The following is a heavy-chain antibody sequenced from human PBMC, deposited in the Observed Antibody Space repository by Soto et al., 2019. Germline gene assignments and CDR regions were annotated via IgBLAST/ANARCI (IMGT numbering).Heavy chain of an antibody. J-gene: IGHJ4*02. Sequence: QVQLVESGGGVVQPGRSLRLSCAASGFTFSSYGMHWVRRATAKGLEWVALISYDASKDYYADSVKGRFTISRDNSQNTLFLQMNSLRAEDAALYYCAKDLYSIALAAAPVDSWGQGTLVIVSS. D-gene: IGHD6-19*01. V-gene: IGHV3-30*18. CDR2: ISYDASKD. CDR1: GFTFSSYG. CDR3: AKDLYSIALAAAPVDS.